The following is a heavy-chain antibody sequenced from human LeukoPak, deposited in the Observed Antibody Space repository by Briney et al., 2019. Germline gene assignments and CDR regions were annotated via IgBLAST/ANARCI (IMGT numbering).Heavy chain of an antibody. CDR2: INSDGSST. CDR1: GFSFSVYW. Sequence: GGSLRLSCAASGFSFSVYWMHWVRQAPGKGLVWVSRINSDGSSTSYADSVKGRFTISRDNAKNTLYLQMNSLRAEDTAVYYCARDCKRGYSYDTNWFDPWGQGTLVTVSS. V-gene: IGHV3-74*01. D-gene: IGHD5-18*01. J-gene: IGHJ5*02. CDR3: ARDCKRGYSYDTNWFDP.